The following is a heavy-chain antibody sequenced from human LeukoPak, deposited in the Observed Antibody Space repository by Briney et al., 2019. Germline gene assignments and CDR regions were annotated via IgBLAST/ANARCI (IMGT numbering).Heavy chain of an antibody. J-gene: IGHJ4*02. Sequence: PSETLSLTCAVYGYSFSDYYWSWIRQPPGKGLEWIGEINHSGTTNYSPSLKSRVSISVDTSKNQFSLKLNSVTAADAAMYYCASHYSSGSYRYTGFFDSWGQGMLVNVSS. CDR3: ASHYSSGSYRYTGFFDS. CDR1: GYSFSDYY. V-gene: IGHV4-34*01. CDR2: INHSGTT. D-gene: IGHD3-16*02.